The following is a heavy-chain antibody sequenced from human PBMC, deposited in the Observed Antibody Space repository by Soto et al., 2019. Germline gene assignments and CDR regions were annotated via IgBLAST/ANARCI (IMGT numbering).Heavy chain of an antibody. CDR2: VYYSGSA. D-gene: IGHD3-10*01. Sequence: SETLSLTCNVSGSSIRSYYWNWIRQPPGKTLEWIGDVYYSGSANYNPSPKSRVTISVDMSKNQFSLKLNSVTAADTAVYYCARGSMVRGPTPFDYWGQGTLVTVSS. CDR1: GSSIRSYY. CDR3: ARGSMVRGPTPFDY. V-gene: IGHV4-59*01. J-gene: IGHJ4*02.